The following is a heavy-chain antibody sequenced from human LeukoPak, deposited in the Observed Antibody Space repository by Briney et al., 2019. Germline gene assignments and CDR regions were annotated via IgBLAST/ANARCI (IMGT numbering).Heavy chain of an antibody. CDR3: ARDLLSYDSSGSDAFDI. J-gene: IGHJ3*02. V-gene: IGHV3-30-3*01. Sequence: GGSLRLSCAASGFTFSSYAMHWVRQAPGKGPEWVAVISYDGSNKYYADSVKGRFTISRDNSKNTLYLQMNSLRAEDTAVYYCARDLLSYDSSGSDAFDIWGQGTMVTVSS. CDR2: ISYDGSNK. D-gene: IGHD3-22*01. CDR1: GFTFSSYA.